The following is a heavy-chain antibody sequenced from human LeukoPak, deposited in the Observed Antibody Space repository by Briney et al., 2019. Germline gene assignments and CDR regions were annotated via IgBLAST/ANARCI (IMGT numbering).Heavy chain of an antibody. D-gene: IGHD3-22*01. V-gene: IGHV5-51*01. CDR3: ARPNITSYYDSRGYDAFDV. CDR2: IYPDDSDT. J-gene: IGHJ3*01. CDR1: GYRFNAYW. Sequence: GESLKISSKGSGYRFNAYWTACVSQMPGKGLEWMGIIYPDDSDTRYSPSFQGQVTISADKSVRTAYLQWSSLKASDTAMYYCARPNITSYYDSRGYDAFDVWGQGTMVTVSS.